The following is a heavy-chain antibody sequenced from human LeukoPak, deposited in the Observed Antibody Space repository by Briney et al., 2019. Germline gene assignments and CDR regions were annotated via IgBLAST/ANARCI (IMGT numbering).Heavy chain of an antibody. Sequence: GGSLRLSRAASGFTVSSNYMSWVRQAPGKGLEWVSVIYSGGSTYYADSVKGRFTISRDNSKNTLYLQMNSLRAEDTAVYYCARGYMTIAYQEDWGQGTMVTVSS. CDR2: IYSGGST. CDR3: ARGYMTIAYQED. CDR1: GFTVSSNY. V-gene: IGHV3-66*01. J-gene: IGHJ3*01. D-gene: IGHD2-2*01.